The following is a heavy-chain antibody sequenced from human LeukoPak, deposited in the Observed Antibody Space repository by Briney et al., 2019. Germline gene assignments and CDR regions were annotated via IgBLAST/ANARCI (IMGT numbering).Heavy chain of an antibody. D-gene: IGHD3-10*01. Sequence: KSSETLSLTCTVSGGSISSGGYYWSWIRQPPGKGLEWIGYIYHSGSTYYNPSLKSRVTISVDRSKNQFSLKLSSVTAADTAVYYCARGPRGSFDYWGQGTLVTVSS. CDR2: IYHSGST. CDR1: GGSISSGGYY. J-gene: IGHJ4*02. CDR3: ARGPRGSFDY. V-gene: IGHV4-30-2*01.